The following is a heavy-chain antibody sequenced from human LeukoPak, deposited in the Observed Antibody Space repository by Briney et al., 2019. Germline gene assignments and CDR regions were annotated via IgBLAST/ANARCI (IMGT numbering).Heavy chain of an antibody. CDR1: GGSISSYY. Sequence: SETLFLTCTVSGGSISSYYWSWIRQPPGKGLEWIGYIYYSGSTNYNPSLKSRVTISVDTSKNQFSLKLSSVTAADTAVYYCARGIAAAAASYYYGMDVWGQGTTVTVSS. CDR2: IYYSGST. D-gene: IGHD6-13*01. V-gene: IGHV4-59*08. CDR3: ARGIAAAAASYYYGMDV. J-gene: IGHJ6*02.